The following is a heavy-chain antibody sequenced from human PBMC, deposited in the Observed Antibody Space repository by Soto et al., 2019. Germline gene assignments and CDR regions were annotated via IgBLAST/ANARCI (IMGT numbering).Heavy chain of an antibody. CDR3: SRDLSSSSAY. V-gene: IGHV3-7*01. D-gene: IGHD6-6*01. CDR1: GFSVSNSW. CDR2: MKEDGTLK. J-gene: IGHJ4*02. Sequence: GGSLRLSCAVSGFSVSNSWMSWVRQAPGKGLEWVAAMKEDGTLKYYVDFVKGRFTISRDNAKNLLFLDMSSLRGQDTAIYYCSRDLSSSSAYWGQGTQVTVSS.